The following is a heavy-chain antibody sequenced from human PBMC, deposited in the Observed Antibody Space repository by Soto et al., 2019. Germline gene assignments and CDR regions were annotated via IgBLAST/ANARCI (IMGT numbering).Heavy chain of an antibody. CDR1: GFTFSSYS. CDR3: ASPRPLWAGTTGDYLVY. J-gene: IGHJ4*02. D-gene: IGHD1-7*01. Sequence: GGSLRLSCAASGFTFSSYSMNWVGQAPGKGLEWVSYISSSSSTIYYADSVKGRFTISRDNAKNSLYLQMNSLRDEDTAVYYCASPRPLWAGTTGDYLVYWGPGTL. V-gene: IGHV3-48*02. CDR2: ISSSSSTI.